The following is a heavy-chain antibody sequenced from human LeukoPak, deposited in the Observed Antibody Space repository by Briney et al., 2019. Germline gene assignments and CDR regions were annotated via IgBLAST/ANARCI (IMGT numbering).Heavy chain of an antibody. CDR2: IFYSGST. Sequence: SETLSLTCTVSSGSISTSNYYWGWVRQPPGKALEWIGNIFYSGSTYYSPSLKSRVTISLDTSRNQFSLKLSSVTAADTAVYYCASNIVVVTAIPDAFDIWGQGTMVTVSS. V-gene: IGHV4-39*07. CDR3: ASNIVVVTAIPDAFDI. CDR1: SGSISTSNYY. J-gene: IGHJ3*02. D-gene: IGHD2-21*02.